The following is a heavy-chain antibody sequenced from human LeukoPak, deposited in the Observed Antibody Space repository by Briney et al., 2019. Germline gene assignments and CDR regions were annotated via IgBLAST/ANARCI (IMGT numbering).Heavy chain of an antibody. J-gene: IGHJ4*02. CDR2: IYHSGST. V-gene: IGHV4-4*02. D-gene: IGHD3-10*01. CDR1: GGSISSSNW. Sequence: SGTLSLTCAVSGGSISSSNWWSWVRQPPVKGLEWIGEIYHSGSTNYNPSLKSRVTISVDKSKNQFSLKLSSVTAADTAVYYCARGSGSLPTTPGFDYWGQGTLVTVSS. CDR3: ARGSGSLPTTPGFDY.